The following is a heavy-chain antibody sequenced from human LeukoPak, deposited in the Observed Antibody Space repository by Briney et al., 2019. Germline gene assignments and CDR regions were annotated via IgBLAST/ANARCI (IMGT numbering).Heavy chain of an antibody. CDR3: ARAVGSGAASYGFDT. V-gene: IGHV3-74*01. D-gene: IGHD3-10*01. CDR2: IIRDGSGT. J-gene: IGHJ3*02. CDR1: AFNLTTKV. Sequence: GGSLRLSCAASAFNLTTKVMHWVRQAPGKGLVWVSRIIRDGSGTDYADSVKGRFAISRDSAKNTLYLQMNSLRAEDTAVYYCARAVGSGAASYGFDTGGQGTMTTVSS.